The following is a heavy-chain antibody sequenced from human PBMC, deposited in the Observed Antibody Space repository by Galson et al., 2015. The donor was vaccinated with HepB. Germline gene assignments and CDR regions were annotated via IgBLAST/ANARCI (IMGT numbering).Heavy chain of an antibody. D-gene: IGHD3-16*01. CDR2: IIAIGTST. Sequence: SLRLSCATSGFTFTNYAMSWVRQAPGKGLEWVSGIIAIGTSTHYADSVKGRFTISRDNSKNTIYLQMNSLRAEDSAVYYCAKDYADKLMTSETAALFEYWGRGALSPAP. CDR3: AKDYADKLMTSETAALFEY. J-gene: IGHJ4*02. CDR1: GFTFTNYA. V-gene: IGHV3-23*05.